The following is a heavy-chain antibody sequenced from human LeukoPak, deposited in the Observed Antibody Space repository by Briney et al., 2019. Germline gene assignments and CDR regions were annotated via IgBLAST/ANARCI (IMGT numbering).Heavy chain of an antibody. CDR3: AKSTIVGATVDAFDI. D-gene: IGHD1-26*01. J-gene: IGHJ3*02. CDR2: IRYDGTNR. Sequence: GGSLRLSCAASGFTFSSYVMHWVRQAPGKGLEWVAFIRYDGTNRYYADSVKGRFTISRDNSKNTLYLQMNSLRAEDTAVYYCAKSTIVGATVDAFDIWGQRTMVTVSS. CDR1: GFTFSSYV. V-gene: IGHV3-30*02.